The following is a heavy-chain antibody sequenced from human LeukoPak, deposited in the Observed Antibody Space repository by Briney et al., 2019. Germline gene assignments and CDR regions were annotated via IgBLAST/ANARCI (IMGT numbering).Heavy chain of an antibody. J-gene: IGHJ4*02. V-gene: IGHV7-4-1*02. CDR3: ARVKALAAAGIAY. CDR2: INTVTGSP. Sequence: GASVKVSCKASGYTFTNYAINWVRQAPGQGLEWMGWINTVTGSPTYAQGFTGRFVFSLDTSIRTTYLQISTLKVEDTAVYFCARVKALAAAGIAYWGQETLVTVSS. D-gene: IGHD6-13*01. CDR1: GYTFTNYA.